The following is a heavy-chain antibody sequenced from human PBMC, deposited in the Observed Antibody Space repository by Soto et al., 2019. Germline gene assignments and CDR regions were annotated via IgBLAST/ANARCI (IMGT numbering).Heavy chain of an antibody. CDR3: ARATTTVTTFDS. CDR1: GVSITSGGYY. Sequence: QLPLQEPGPGLVKPFQTLSLTCSVSGVSITSGGYYWSWIRQVPGKGLVWIGNIYYTGTTYYNAALKSRLTRSVDTSKSQFSLNLSSVTAADTAVYFCARATTTVTTFDSWGQGTQVTVSS. CDR2: IYYTGTT. V-gene: IGHV4-31*03. D-gene: IGHD4-17*01. J-gene: IGHJ4*02.